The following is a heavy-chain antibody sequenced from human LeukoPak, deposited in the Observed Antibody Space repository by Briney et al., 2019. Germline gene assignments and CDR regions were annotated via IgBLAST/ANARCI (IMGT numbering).Heavy chain of an antibody. CDR3: ARGGSMVRGVL. V-gene: IGHV3-74*01. CDR1: GFTFSSHW. D-gene: IGHD3-10*01. Sequence: GGSLRLSCAASGFTFSSHWMHWVRQAPGKGLVWVSRINSDGSSISYADSVKGRFTISRDNAKNTLYLQMNSLRAEDTAVYYCARGGSMVRGVLWGQGTLVTVSS. CDR2: INSDGSSI. J-gene: IGHJ4*02.